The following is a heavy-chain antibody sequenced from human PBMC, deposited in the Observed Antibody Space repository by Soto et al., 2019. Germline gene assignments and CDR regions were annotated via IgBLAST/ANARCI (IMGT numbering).Heavy chain of an antibody. CDR3: ARELSTSSYGMDV. CDR2: IYYSGST. V-gene: IGHV4-30-4*01. CDR1: GGSISSGDYY. J-gene: IGHJ6*02. Sequence: SETLSLTCTVSGGSISSGDYYWSWIRQPPGKGLEWIGYIYYSGSTYYNPSLKSRVTISVDTSKNQFSLKLSSVTAADTAVYYCARELSTSSYGMDVWGQGTTVTVSS. D-gene: IGHD3-16*01.